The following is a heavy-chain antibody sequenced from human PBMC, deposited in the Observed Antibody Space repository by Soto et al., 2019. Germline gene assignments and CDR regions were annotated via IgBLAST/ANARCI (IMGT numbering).Heavy chain of an antibody. V-gene: IGHV4-39*01. CDR3: ARAITIFGVEDNWFDT. D-gene: IGHD3-3*01. Sequence: NPSETLSLTCTVSGGSISSSSYYWGWIRQPPGKGLEWIGSIYYSGSTYYNPSLKSRVTISVDTSKNQFSLKLSSVTAADTAVYYCARAITIFGVEDNWFDTWGQGTLVT. J-gene: IGHJ5*02. CDR2: IYYSGST. CDR1: GGSISSSSYY.